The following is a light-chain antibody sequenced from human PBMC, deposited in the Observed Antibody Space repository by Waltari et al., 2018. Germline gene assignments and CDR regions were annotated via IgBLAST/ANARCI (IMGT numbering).Light chain of an antibody. CDR2: GAS. Sequence: EIVMTQSPPTLSVSPGERATLSGRASQSVSSNLAWYQQKPGQAPRRLIYGASTRATGIPARFSGSGSGTEFTLTISSLQSEDFAVYSCQQYNNWPPLTFGGGTKVEIK. CDR1: QSVSSN. J-gene: IGKJ4*01. V-gene: IGKV3-15*01. CDR3: QQYNNWPPLT.